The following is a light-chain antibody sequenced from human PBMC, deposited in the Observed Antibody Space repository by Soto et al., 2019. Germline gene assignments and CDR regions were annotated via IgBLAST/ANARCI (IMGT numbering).Light chain of an antibody. J-gene: IGLJ1*01. CDR1: SSNIGGNS. V-gene: IGLV1-51*01. Sequence: SGLAQPTSGSEAPVKKVTISVSGGSSNIGGNSVSWYQQLPGTAPKLLIYDDNKRPSGIPDRFSGSKSGTSATLGITGFQTGDEADYYCGSWDSSLSAYVFGTGIK. CDR2: DDN. CDR3: GSWDSSLSAYV.